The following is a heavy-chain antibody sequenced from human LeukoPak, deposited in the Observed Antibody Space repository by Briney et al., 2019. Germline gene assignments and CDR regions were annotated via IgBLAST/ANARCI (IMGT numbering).Heavy chain of an antibody. D-gene: IGHD3-22*01. V-gene: IGHV1-18*01. CDR1: GYTFTSYG. Sequence: ASVKVSCKASGYTFTSYGISWVRQAPGQGLEWMGWISAYNGNTSYAQKLQGRVTMTTDTSTSTAYMELRSLRSDDTAVYYCARGRQTRPYYYDSSGYYDYWGQGTLVTVSS. CDR2: ISAYNGNT. J-gene: IGHJ4*02. CDR3: ARGRQTRPYYYDSSGYYDY.